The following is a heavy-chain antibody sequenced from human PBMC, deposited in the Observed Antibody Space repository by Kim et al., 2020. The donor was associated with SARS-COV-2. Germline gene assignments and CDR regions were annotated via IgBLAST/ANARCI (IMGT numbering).Heavy chain of an antibody. CDR2: ISHSGST. D-gene: IGHD3-3*01. Sequence: SETLSLTCIASGGSIRSYYWSWIRQPPGKGLEWMGYISHSGSTHYNPSLKSRVTMSVVMSRNQFSLNLTSVTAADTAVYYCARDAYSDFWSGYSPYWYFDFWGRGTLVTVSS. J-gene: IGHJ2*01. V-gene: IGHV4-59*13. CDR3: ARDAYSDFWSGYSPYWYFDF. CDR1: GGSIRSYY.